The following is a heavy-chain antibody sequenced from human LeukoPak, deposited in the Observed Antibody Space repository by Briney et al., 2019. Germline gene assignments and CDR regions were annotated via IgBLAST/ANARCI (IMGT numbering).Heavy chain of an antibody. D-gene: IGHD3-16*01. CDR2: ISSNNGNT. Sequence: ASVKVSCKASGYTFTSHGISWVRQAPGQGLEWMGWISSNNGNTKYAQKFQGRVTMTTETSTSTAYMELRSLRSDDTAVYYCGRDEGGPVNYWGQGTLVTVSS. V-gene: IGHV1-18*01. CDR1: GYTFTSHG. CDR3: GRDEGGPVNY. J-gene: IGHJ4*02.